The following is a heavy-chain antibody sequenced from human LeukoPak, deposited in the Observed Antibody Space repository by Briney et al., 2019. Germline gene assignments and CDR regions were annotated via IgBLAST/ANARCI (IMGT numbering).Heavy chain of an antibody. V-gene: IGHV3-30-3*01. D-gene: IGHD1-26*01. CDR2: ISYDGSNK. CDR3: TRGLGAIRGGWFDP. J-gene: IGHJ5*02. Sequence: GGSLRLSCAPSGFTFSSYGMHWVRQAPGKGLEWVAVISYDGSNKYYADSVKGRFTISRDNSKNTLYLQMTSLRPEDTAVYYCTRGLGAIRGGWFDPWGQGTLVTVSS. CDR1: GFTFSSYG.